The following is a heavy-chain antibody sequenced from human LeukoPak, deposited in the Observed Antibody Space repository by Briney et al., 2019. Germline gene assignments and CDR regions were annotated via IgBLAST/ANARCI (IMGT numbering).Heavy chain of an antibody. Sequence: GGSLRLSCAGSGFTFGGYGMHWFRQTPGKGLEWVAVTAYDGSRAFYADSVKGRFTISRDNSKNTMSAQMDDLRAEDTAVYYCTRYNNDHFDYWGQGTLVTVSS. CDR3: TRYNNDHFDY. D-gene: IGHD1-14*01. CDR2: TAYDGSRA. V-gene: IGHV3-33*01. J-gene: IGHJ4*02. CDR1: GFTFGGYG.